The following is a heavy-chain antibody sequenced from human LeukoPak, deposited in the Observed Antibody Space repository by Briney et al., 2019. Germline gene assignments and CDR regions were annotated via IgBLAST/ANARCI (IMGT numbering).Heavy chain of an antibody. CDR3: ARQIASAGTAGFDF. CDR1: GGSISSYY. J-gene: IGHJ4*02. V-gene: IGHV4-4*07. D-gene: IGHD6-13*01. CDR2: IYSTGST. Sequence: SETLSLTCTVSGGSISSYYWSWIRQPAGKGLEWIGRIYSTGSTNYNPSLKSRVTMSVDTSRNKFSLRLRSVTAADTAVYYCARQIASAGTAGFDFWGQGALVTVSS.